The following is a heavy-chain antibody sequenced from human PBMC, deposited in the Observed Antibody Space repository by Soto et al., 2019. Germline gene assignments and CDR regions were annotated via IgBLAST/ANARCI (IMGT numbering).Heavy chain of an antibody. D-gene: IGHD6-19*01. J-gene: IGHJ6*02. CDR1: GYSFTSYW. Sequence: TGESLKISCKGSGYSFTSYWISWVRQMPGKGLEWMGRIDPSDSYTNYSPSFQGHVTISADKSISTAYLQWSSLKASDTAMYYCARHNLPGIAVAGTLSYYYYGMDVWGQGTTVTVSS. V-gene: IGHV5-10-1*01. CDR2: IDPSDSYT. CDR3: ARHNLPGIAVAGTLSYYYYGMDV.